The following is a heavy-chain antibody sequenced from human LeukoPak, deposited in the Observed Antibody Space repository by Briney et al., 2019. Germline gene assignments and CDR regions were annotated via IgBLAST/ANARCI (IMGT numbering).Heavy chain of an antibody. J-gene: IGHJ4*02. CDR3: VRGDLRLPRSTPDC. Sequence: GGSLRLSCAASGFTFDDYAMHWVRQAPGKGLEWVSHISWNSGSITYADSVKGRFTISRDNAMNTPYLQMNSLRGEDTAVYYCVRGDLRLPRSTPDCWGQGTLVTVSS. D-gene: IGHD5/OR15-5a*01. V-gene: IGHV3-9*01. CDR1: GFTFDDYA. CDR2: ISWNSGSI.